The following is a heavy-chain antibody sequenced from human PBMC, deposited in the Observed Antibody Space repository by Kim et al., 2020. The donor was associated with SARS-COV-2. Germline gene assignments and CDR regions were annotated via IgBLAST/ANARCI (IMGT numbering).Heavy chain of an antibody. D-gene: IGHD1-1*01. J-gene: IGHJ6*02. CDR1: GFTFSSYA. CDR2: ISYDGSNK. Sequence: GGSLRLSCAASGFTFSSYAMHWVRQAPGKGLEWVAVISYDGSNKYYADSVKGRFTISRDNSKNTLYLQMNSLRAEDTAVYYCARGHDDVYYYYGMDVWGQGTTVTVSS. CDR3: ARGHDDVYYYYGMDV. V-gene: IGHV3-30*04.